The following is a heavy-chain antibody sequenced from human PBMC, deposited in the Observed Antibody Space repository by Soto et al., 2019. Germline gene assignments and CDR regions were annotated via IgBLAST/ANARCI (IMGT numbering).Heavy chain of an antibody. D-gene: IGHD3-3*01. CDR2: IKSKTDGGTT. Sequence: LRLSCAASGFTFSNAWMNWVRQAPGKGLEWVGRIKSKTDGGTTDYAAPVKGRFTISRDDSKNTLYLQMNSLKTEDTAVYYCTTGAYYDFWSGYYAWSDYYYYGMDVWGQGTTVTVSS. J-gene: IGHJ6*02. CDR1: GFTFSNAW. V-gene: IGHV3-15*07. CDR3: TTGAYYDFWSGYYAWSDYYYYGMDV.